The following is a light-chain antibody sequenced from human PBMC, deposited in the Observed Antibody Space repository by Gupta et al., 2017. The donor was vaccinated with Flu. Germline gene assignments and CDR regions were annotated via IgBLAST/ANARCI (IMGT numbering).Light chain of an antibody. CDR3: QQYHNWPPFT. Sequence: EIVMTQSPVTLSVSPGERATLSCRASQSVSDNLAWYQQQPGQAPRLLIFGASTRATGIPARFSGSGYGTEFTLTISSRQSDDFAVYYCQQYHNWPPFTFGGGTKVEIK. V-gene: IGKV3-15*01. CDR1: QSVSDN. CDR2: GAS. J-gene: IGKJ4*01.